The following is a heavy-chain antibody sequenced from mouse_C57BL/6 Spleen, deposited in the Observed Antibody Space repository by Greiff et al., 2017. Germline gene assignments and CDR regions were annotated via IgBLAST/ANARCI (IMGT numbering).Heavy chain of an antibody. V-gene: IGHV1-64*01. CDR1: GYTFTSYW. Sequence: QVQLQQPGAELVKPGASVKLSCKASGYTFTSYWMHWVKQRPGQGLEWIGMIHPNSGSTNYNEKFKSKATLTVDKSSSTAYMQLSSLTSEDSAVYYCARSGLRGHYFDYWGQGTTLTVSS. CDR2: IHPNSGST. D-gene: IGHD1-1*01. CDR3: ARSGLRGHYFDY. J-gene: IGHJ2*01.